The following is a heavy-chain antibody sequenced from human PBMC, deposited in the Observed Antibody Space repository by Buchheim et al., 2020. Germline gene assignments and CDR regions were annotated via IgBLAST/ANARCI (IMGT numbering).Heavy chain of an antibody. CDR1: GFTFSSYS. D-gene: IGHD3-9*01. CDR2: ISSSSSTI. CDR3: ARDNLDPKRYYYGMDV. J-gene: IGHJ6*02. Sequence: EVQLVESGGGLVQPGGSLRLSCAASGFTFSSYSMNWVRQAPGKGLEWVSYISSSSSTIYYADSVKGRFTISRDNAKHSLYLQMNSLRAEDTAVYYCARDNLDPKRYYYGMDVWGQGTT. V-gene: IGHV3-48*01.